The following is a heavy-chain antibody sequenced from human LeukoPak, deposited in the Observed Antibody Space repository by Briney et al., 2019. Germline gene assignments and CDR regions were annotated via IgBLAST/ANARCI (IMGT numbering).Heavy chain of an antibody. D-gene: IGHD3-3*01. CDR2: ISGSGGST. Sequence: GGSLRLSCAASGFTFNKAWMSWVRQAPGKGLEWVSAISGSGGSTYYADSVKGRFTISRDNSKNTLYLQMNSLRAEDTAVYYCARGGEPFWSGQNWFDPWGQGTLVTVSS. V-gene: IGHV3-23*01. CDR3: ARGGEPFWSGQNWFDP. J-gene: IGHJ5*02. CDR1: GFTFNKAW.